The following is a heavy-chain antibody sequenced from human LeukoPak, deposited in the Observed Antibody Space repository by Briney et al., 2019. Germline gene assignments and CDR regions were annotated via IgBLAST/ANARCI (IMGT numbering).Heavy chain of an antibody. D-gene: IGHD3-3*01. CDR2: INWNGGST. CDR3: ARGYDFWSGYPDAFDI. V-gene: IGHV3-20*04. J-gene: IGHJ3*02. Sequence: RGSLRLSCAASGFTFDDYGMSWVRQAPGKGLEWVSGINWNGGSTGYADSVKGRFIISRDNAKNSLYLQMNSLRAEDTALYYCARGYDFWSGYPDAFDIWGQGTMVTVSS. CDR1: GFTFDDYG.